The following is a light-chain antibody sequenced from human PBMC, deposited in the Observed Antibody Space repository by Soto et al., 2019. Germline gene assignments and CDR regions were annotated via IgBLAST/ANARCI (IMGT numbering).Light chain of an antibody. J-gene: IGKJ5*01. CDR1: QSVYTN. V-gene: IGKV3-15*01. CDR3: QQYNNWPIT. Sequence: ERVMTQSPATLSVSPGERATLSCRASQSVYTNLAWYQQKPGQAPRLLIYDASTRGTGIPARFSGSGSGTELTLTISRLQSEDFAVYYCQQYNNWPITFGQGTRLEIK. CDR2: DAS.